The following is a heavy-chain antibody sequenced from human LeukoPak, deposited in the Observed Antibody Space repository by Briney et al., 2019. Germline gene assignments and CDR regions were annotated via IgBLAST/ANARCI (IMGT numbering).Heavy chain of an antibody. Sequence: SETLSLTCAVYGGSFSGYYWSWIRQPPGKGLEWIGGINHSGSTNYNPSLKSRVTISVDTSKNQFSLKLSSVTAADTAVYYCARGGYSYGYCDYWGQGTLVTVSS. V-gene: IGHV4-34*01. CDR3: ARGGYSYGYCDY. CDR1: GGSFSGYY. CDR2: INHSGST. D-gene: IGHD5-18*01. J-gene: IGHJ4*02.